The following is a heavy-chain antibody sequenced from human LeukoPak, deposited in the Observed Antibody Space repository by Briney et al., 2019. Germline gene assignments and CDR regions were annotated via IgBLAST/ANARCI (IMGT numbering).Heavy chain of an antibody. Sequence: ASVNVSCKASGYTFTSYAMHWVRQAPGQRLEWMGWINAGNGNTKYSQKFQGRVTITRDTSASTAYMELSSLRSEDTAVYYCARSYSSSSSVAGYWGQGTLVTVSS. CDR3: ARSYSSSSSVAGY. CDR2: INAGNGNT. J-gene: IGHJ4*02. CDR1: GYTFTSYA. D-gene: IGHD6-6*01. V-gene: IGHV1-3*01.